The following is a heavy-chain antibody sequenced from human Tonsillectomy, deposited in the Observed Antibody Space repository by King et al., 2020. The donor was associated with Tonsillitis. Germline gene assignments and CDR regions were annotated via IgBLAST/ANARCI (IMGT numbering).Heavy chain of an antibody. CDR1: GFTFSNAW. CDR3: TTDLHSGNGRLFDY. D-gene: IGHD1-26*01. J-gene: IGHJ4*02. Sequence: VQLVESGGGLVKPGGSLRLSCAASGFTFSNAWMSWVRQAPGKGLEWVGRIKSKTDGGTTDYAAPVKGRFTISRDVSKNTLYLQMNSLKTEDTAVYYCTTDLHSGNGRLFDYWGQGTLVTVSS. CDR2: IKSKTDGGTT. V-gene: IGHV3-15*01.